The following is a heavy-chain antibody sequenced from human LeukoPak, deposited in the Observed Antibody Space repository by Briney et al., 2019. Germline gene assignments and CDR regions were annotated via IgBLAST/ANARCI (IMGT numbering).Heavy chain of an antibody. CDR3: ARQGGDTMVRGVVRDWFDP. J-gene: IGHJ5*02. V-gene: IGHV4-39*01. CDR2: IHYNGYT. Sequence: SETLSLTCTVSGDSISSSIYYWGWIRQPPGKGLEWIGCIHYNGYTYYTSSLKSRVTIFVNTSKNQFSLKLISVTAADTAVYYCARQGGDTMVRGVVRDWFDPWGQGTLVTVSS. D-gene: IGHD3-10*01. CDR1: GDSISSSIYY.